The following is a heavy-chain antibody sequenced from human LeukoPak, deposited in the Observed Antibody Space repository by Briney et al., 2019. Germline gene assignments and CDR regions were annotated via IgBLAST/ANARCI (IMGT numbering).Heavy chain of an antibody. Sequence: GGSLRLSCAASGFSFAYYAMHWVRQAPGKGLEWVSLITANGDSTYYADSVKGRFTISRDNSKNSLSLQMNSPRTEDTALYYCAKDIEAGTAGFSFDYWGQGTLVAVSS. CDR2: ITANGDST. J-gene: IGHJ4*02. CDR1: GFSFAYYA. D-gene: IGHD2-21*02. CDR3: AKDIEAGTAGFSFDY. V-gene: IGHV3-43*02.